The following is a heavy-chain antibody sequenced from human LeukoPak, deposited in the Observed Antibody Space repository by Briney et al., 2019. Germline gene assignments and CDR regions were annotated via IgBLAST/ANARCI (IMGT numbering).Heavy chain of an antibody. J-gene: IGHJ4*02. CDR1: GYTFTGYS. CDR2: INPNSGGT. CDR3: ARSAVAGKGRDY. V-gene: IGHV1-2*02. Sequence: GASVKVSCKASGYTFTGYSMHWVRQAPGQGLEWMGRINPNSGGTNYAQKFQGRVTMTRDKSISTAYMELSRLRSDDTAVYYCARSAVAGKGRDYWGQGTVVTVSS. D-gene: IGHD6-19*01.